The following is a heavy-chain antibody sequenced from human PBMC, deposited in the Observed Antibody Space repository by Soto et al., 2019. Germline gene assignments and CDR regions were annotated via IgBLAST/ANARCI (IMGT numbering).Heavy chain of an antibody. D-gene: IGHD2-15*01. CDR1: GGSISGADYY. CDR3: ARTRGSSFFDF. CDR2: IFYSGTS. Sequence: SGTLSLTCNVSGGSISGADYYWSWIRQPPGKGLEWIGYIFYSGTSYYNYNSSLKSRLFMSLDPSKNNFYLKLTSVTAADTAVYYCARTRGSSFFDFWGPGTLVTVSS. V-gene: IGHV4-30-4*01. J-gene: IGHJ4*02.